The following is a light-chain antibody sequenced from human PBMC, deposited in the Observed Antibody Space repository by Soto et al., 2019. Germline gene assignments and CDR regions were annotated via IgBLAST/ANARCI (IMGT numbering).Light chain of an antibody. V-gene: IGLV1-40*01. CDR2: VNS. J-gene: IGLJ2*01. CDR3: QSYDSSLSGVV. Sequence: QSVLTQPPSVSGAPGQRVTISCTGSSSNIGAPYDVHWYQHLPGTAPKLLIYVNSNRPSGVPDRFSGSRSGTSASLAITGLQAEDEADYYCQSYDSSLSGVVFGGGTKVTVL. CDR1: SSNIGAPYD.